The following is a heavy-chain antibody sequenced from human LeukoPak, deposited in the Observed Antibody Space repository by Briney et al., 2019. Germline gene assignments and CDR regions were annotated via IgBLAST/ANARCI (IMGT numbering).Heavy chain of an antibody. J-gene: IGHJ6*03. V-gene: IGHV4-4*07. CDR1: GGSISSYY. D-gene: IGHD6-19*01. CDR2: IYTSGST. CDR3: ARGRIAVAGYYYYYYMDV. Sequence: PSETLSLTCTVSGGSISSYYWSWIRQPAGKGLEWIGRIYTSGSTNYNPSLKSRVTMSVDTSKNQFSLKLSSVTAADTAVYYRARGRIAVAGYYYYYYMDVWGKGTTVTVSS.